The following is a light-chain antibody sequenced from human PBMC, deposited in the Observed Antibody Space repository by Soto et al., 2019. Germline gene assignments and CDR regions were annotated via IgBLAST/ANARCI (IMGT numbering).Light chain of an antibody. J-gene: IGLJ1*01. V-gene: IGLV2-8*01. CDR1: SSDVGGYNY. CDR2: EVN. Sequence: QSVLTQSPSASGSPGQSVTISCTGTSSDVGGYNYVSWYQHHPGKAPKLMIYEVNKRPSGVPDRFSGSKSGNTASLTVSGLQAEDEADYYCSSFAGTNNLGVFGTGTKLTVL. CDR3: SSFAGTNNLGV.